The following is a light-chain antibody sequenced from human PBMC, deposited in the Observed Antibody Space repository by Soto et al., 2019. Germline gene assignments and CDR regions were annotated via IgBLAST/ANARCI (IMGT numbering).Light chain of an antibody. J-gene: IGKJ4*01. V-gene: IGKV3-20*01. Sequence: EVVLTQSPGTLSLSPGERVTLSCRASQSVSSYLAWYQQKPGQAPRFLIYDASSRATGIPDRFSGGGSGTDFTLTISRLEPEDFAVYYCQQFSSYPLTFGGGTKVDIK. CDR3: QQFSSYPLT. CDR2: DAS. CDR1: QSVSSY.